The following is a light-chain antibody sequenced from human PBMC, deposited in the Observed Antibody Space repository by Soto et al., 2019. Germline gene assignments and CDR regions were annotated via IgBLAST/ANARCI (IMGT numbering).Light chain of an antibody. J-gene: IGLJ1*01. Sequence: QSALTQPASVSGSPGQSITISCTGTSSDVGAYNYVSWYQQHPGKAPKLMIYDVSNRPSGVSNRFSGSKSGNTASLTISAHHAEDEADYYCSSYTSSTADVFGTGTKLTVL. CDR3: SSYTSSTADV. V-gene: IGLV2-14*03. CDR2: DVS. CDR1: SSDVGAYNY.